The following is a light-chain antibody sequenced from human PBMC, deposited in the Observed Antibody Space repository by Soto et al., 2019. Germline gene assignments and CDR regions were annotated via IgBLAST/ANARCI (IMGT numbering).Light chain of an antibody. J-gene: IGKJ5*01. Sequence: IVLKQSPATLSLTPGERATLSCRASQSVSSYLAWYQQKPGQAPRLLIYGASTRATGIPARFSGSGSGTEFTLTISSLQSEDFAVYYCQQYDNWPPITFGQGTRLEIK. V-gene: IGKV3-15*01. CDR1: QSVSSY. CDR3: QQYDNWPPIT. CDR2: GAS.